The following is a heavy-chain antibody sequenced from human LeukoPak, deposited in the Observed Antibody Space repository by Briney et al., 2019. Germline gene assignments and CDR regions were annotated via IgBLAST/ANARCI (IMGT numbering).Heavy chain of an antibody. V-gene: IGHV4-38-2*01. D-gene: IGHD4-11*01. CDR2: IYHSGST. Sequence: PSETLSLTCAVSGYSISSGYYWGWIRQPPGKGLEWIGSIYHSGSTYYNPSLESRVTISVDTSKNQFSLKLSSVTAADTAVYYCARRDDYSSLGFDYWGQGTLVTVSS. CDR3: ARRDDYSSLGFDY. J-gene: IGHJ4*02. CDR1: GYSISSGYY.